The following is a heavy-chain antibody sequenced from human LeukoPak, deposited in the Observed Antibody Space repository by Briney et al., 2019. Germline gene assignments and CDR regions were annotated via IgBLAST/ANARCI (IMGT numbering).Heavy chain of an antibody. V-gene: IGHV3-7*01. Sequence: GGSLRLSCVASGFTFSRYWMSWVRQAPGTGLEWVASINQDESAKFYVDSVKGRFTISRDNAKNSLFLQMNSLRTEDTAVYYCARAARGSVGMWFDPWGLGTLVTVSS. CDR2: INQDESAK. CDR1: GFTFSRYW. J-gene: IGHJ5*02. CDR3: ARAARGSVGMWFDP. D-gene: IGHD2-15*01.